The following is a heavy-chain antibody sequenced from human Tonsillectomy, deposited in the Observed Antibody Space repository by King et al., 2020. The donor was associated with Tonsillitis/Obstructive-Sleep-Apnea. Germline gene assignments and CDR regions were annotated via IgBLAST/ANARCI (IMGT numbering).Heavy chain of an antibody. D-gene: IGHD2-2*01. CDR3: ARDRYIVVIPAAVDAFDI. J-gene: IGHJ3*02. Sequence: ERQLVQSGGGLVQPGGSLRLSCTASGFTFSYYEMTWVRQAPGKGLEWVSFISSSGNTMYYADSVKGRFTISRDNAKNSTYLQMNSLRADDTAVYYCARDRYIVVIPAAVDAFDIWGQGTMVTVSS. V-gene: IGHV3-48*03. CDR1: GFTFSYYE. CDR2: ISSSGNTM.